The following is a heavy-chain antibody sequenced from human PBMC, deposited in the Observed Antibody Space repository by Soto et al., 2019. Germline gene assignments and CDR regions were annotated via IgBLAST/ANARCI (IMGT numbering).Heavy chain of an antibody. CDR3: ARERREEIHDGYEIDY. V-gene: IGHV4-4*07. D-gene: IGHD5-12*01. Sequence: PSETLSLTCTVSGGSISNYYWSWIRQPAGKGLEWIGRIYTSGSTDYNPSLKSRVTISIDTSKNQFSLKVTSMTAADTAVYYCARERREEIHDGYEIDYWGQGTLVTVSS. J-gene: IGHJ4*02. CDR1: GGSISNYY. CDR2: IYTSGST.